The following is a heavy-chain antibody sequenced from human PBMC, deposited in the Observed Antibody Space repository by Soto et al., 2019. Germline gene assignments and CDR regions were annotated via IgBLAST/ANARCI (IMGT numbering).Heavy chain of an antibody. J-gene: IGHJ5*02. Sequence: SPSFQGHVTISADKSISTAYLQWSSLKASDTAMYYCARLSSTVTTPGSWFDPWGQGTLVTVSS. D-gene: IGHD4-17*01. V-gene: IGHV5-10-1*01. CDR3: ARLSSTVTTPGSWFDP.